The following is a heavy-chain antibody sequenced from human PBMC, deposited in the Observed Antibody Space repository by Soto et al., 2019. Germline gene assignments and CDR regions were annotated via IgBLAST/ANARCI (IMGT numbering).Heavy chain of an antibody. V-gene: IGHV4-39*01. Sequence: PSETLSLTCTVSGGSISSSSYYWGWIRQPPGKGLEWIGSIYYSGGTYYNPSLKSRVTISVDTSKNQFSLKLSSVTAADTAVYYCARHLKYQLLDGSWYQKNWFDPWGQGTLVTVSS. D-gene: IGHD2-2*01. CDR3: ARHLKYQLLDGSWYQKNWFDP. CDR2: IYYSGGT. CDR1: GGSISSSSYY. J-gene: IGHJ5*02.